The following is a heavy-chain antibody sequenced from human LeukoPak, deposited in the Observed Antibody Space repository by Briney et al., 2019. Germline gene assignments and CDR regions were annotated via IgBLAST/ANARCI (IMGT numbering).Heavy chain of an antibody. V-gene: IGHV4-38-2*02. Sequence: SETLSLTCTVSGYFLSSGYYWGWIRQSPGKGLGWIGTMFHSGNTYYNPSLNSRVTLSVDTSENQFSLELNSVTAADTAVYYCAKVGYCDAGPCYFDSWGQGTLVTVSS. J-gene: IGHJ4*02. D-gene: IGHD2-15*01. CDR3: AKVGYCDAGPCYFDS. CDR2: MFHSGNT. CDR1: GYFLSSGYY.